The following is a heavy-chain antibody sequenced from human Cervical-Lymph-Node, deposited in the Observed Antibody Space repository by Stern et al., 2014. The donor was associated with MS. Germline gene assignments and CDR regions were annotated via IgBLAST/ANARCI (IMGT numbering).Heavy chain of an antibody. CDR3: ARGVTYCGGDCYGWYFDL. CDR2: ISSNGGST. Sequence: EVPLVESGGGLVQPGGSLRLSCAASGFTFSSYAMHWVRQAPGKGLEYVSVISSNGGSTYYANAVKGRFTISRDNSKNTLYLHMGSLRVEDMAVYYCARGVTYCGGDCYGWYFDLWGRGTLVTVSS. CDR1: GFTFSSYA. V-gene: IGHV3-64*01. J-gene: IGHJ2*01. D-gene: IGHD2-21*02.